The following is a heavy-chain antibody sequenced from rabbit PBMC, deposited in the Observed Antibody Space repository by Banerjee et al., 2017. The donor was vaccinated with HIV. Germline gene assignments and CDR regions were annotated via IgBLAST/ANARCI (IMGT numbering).Heavy chain of an antibody. CDR1: GFSFSNKYV. J-gene: IGHJ4*01. Sequence: QSLVVSGGDLVKPEGSLTLTCKASGFSFSNKYVMCWVRQAPGKGLEWIACINTSSGNTVYASWAKGRFTISKTSSTTVTLQMTSLTAADTATYFCARDGGSGYTFFNLWGPGTLVTVS. V-gene: IGHV1S40*01. CDR2: INTSSGNT. CDR3: ARDGGSGYTFFNL. D-gene: IGHD1-1*01.